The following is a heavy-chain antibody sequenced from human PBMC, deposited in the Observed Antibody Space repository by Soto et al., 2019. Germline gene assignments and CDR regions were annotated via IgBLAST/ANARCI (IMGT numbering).Heavy chain of an antibody. CDR1: GGSISSYY. D-gene: IGHD3-22*01. J-gene: IGHJ4*02. V-gene: IGHV4-59*08. CDR3: GRVDSSGYLGMYYFDK. Sequence: SETLSLTCTVSGGSISSYYWSWIRQPPGKGLEWIGYIYYSGSTNYNPSLKSRVTISVDTSKNQFSLKLSSVTAADTALYYCGRVDSSGYLGMYYFDKWGQGTQVTVSS. CDR2: IYYSGST.